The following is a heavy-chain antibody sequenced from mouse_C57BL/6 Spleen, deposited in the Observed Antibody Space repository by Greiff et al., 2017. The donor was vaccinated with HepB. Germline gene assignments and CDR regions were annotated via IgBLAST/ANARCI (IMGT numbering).Heavy chain of an antibody. D-gene: IGHD1-1*01. J-gene: IGHJ1*03. Sequence: QVQLKESGPGLVQPSQSLSITCTVSGFSLTSYGVHWVRQSPGKGLEWLGVIWSGGSTDYNAAFISRLSISKDNSKSQVFYKMNSLQADDTAIYYCATSYYGSSYVWYFDVWGTGTTVTVSS. V-gene: IGHV2-2*01. CDR3: ATSYYGSSYVWYFDV. CDR2: IWSGGST. CDR1: GFSLTSYG.